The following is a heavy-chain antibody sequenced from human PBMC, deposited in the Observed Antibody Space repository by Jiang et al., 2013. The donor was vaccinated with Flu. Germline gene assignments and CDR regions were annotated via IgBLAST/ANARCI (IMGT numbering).Heavy chain of an antibody. CDR1: GFTSVVML. D-gene: IGHD3-3*01. V-gene: IGHV3-30-3*01. Sequence: VESGGGVVQPGRSLRLSCAASGFTSVVMLCTGVRQVLGKGLEWVAVISYDGSNEYYADSVKGRFTISRDNSKNTVYLQMNSLRPEDTAVYYCARDSGFWSPEAYWGQGSLVTVSS. J-gene: IGHJ4*02. CDR2: ISYDGSNE. CDR3: ARDSGFWSPEAY.